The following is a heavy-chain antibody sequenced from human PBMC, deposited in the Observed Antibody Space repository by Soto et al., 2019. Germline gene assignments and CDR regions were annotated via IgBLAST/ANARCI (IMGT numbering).Heavy chain of an antibody. CDR2: ISYDGSNK. D-gene: IGHD2-15*01. Sequence: QVQLVESGGGVVQPGRSLRLSCAASGFTFSSYAMHWVRQAPGKGLEWVAVISYDGSNKYYADSVKGRFTISRDNSENAPYLQMNSLSAEETAVYYCARVAGSVTFDYWGQGTLVTVSS. CDR1: GFTFSSYA. CDR3: ARVAGSVTFDY. J-gene: IGHJ4*02. V-gene: IGHV3-30-3*01.